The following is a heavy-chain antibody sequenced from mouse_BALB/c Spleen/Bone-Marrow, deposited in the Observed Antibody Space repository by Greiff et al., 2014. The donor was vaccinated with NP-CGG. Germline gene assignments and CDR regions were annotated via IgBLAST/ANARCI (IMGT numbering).Heavy chain of an antibody. Sequence: QVHVKQSGPGLVAPSQSLSITCTVSGFSLTDYSVSWIRQPPGKGLEWLGVIWGGGITYYNSPLKSRLSISKDNSKSQVFLKMYSLQTDDTAMYYCAKLNWDEGDYWGQGTTLTVSS. CDR1: GFSLTDYS. CDR2: IWGGGIT. J-gene: IGHJ2*01. CDR3: AKLNWDEGDY. V-gene: IGHV2-6-5*01. D-gene: IGHD4-1*01.